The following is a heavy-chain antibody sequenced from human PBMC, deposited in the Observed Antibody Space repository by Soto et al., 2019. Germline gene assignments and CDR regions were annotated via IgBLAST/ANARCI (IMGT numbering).Heavy chain of an antibody. V-gene: IGHV3-23*01. CDR3: AKAAVAGAYYYYYMDV. CDR2: VSASSDST. Sequence: GGSLRLSCEASGFSFSSYAMTWVRQAPGKGLEWVSAVSASSDSTYYADSVKGRFAISRDNSKNALYLQMSSLRAEDTAVYYCAKAAVAGAYYYYYMDVWGKGTTVTVSS. J-gene: IGHJ6*03. CDR1: GFSFSSYA. D-gene: IGHD6-19*01.